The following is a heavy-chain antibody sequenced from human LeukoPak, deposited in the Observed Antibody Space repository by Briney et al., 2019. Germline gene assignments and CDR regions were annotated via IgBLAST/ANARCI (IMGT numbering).Heavy chain of an antibody. CDR2: IIPIFGTA. D-gene: IGHD3-22*01. CDR3: ASSPSSYYYDAYYFDY. CDR1: GGTFISYA. V-gene: IGHV1-69*13. J-gene: IGHJ4*02. Sequence: GASVKVSCKASGGTFISYAISWVRQAPGQGLEWMGGIIPIFGTANYAQKFQGRVTITADESTSTAYMELSSLRSEDTAVYYCASSPSSYYYDAYYFDYWGQGTLVTVSS.